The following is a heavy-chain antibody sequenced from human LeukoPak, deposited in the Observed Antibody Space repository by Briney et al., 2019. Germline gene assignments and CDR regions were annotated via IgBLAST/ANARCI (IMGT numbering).Heavy chain of an antibody. CDR2: ISSSGKTV. Sequence: GGSLRLSCAASGFTFRTYEMNWVRQAPGKGVEWVSYISSSGKTVYYADSVKGRFTISRDNAKNSVYLQMNSLRAEDTAVYYCARDWYNNNCYNSFATWGQGTMVTVPS. V-gene: IGHV3-48*03. J-gene: IGHJ3*02. D-gene: IGHD6-13*01. CDR1: GFTFRTYE. CDR3: ARDWYNNNCYNSFAT.